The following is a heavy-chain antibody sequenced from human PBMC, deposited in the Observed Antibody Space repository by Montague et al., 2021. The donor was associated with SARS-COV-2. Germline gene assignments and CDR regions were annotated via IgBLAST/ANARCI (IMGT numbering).Heavy chain of an antibody. Sequence: TLSLTCTVSGGSISSGSYYWSWIRQPAGKGLEWIGHIYTSGSTNYNPSLKSRVTISVDTSKNQFSLKLSSVTAADTAVYYCASGIAATYYYYMDVWGKGTTVTVSS. CDR2: IYTSGST. CDR1: GGSISSGSYY. V-gene: IGHV4-61*09. D-gene: IGHD6-13*01. J-gene: IGHJ6*03. CDR3: ASGIAATYYYYMDV.